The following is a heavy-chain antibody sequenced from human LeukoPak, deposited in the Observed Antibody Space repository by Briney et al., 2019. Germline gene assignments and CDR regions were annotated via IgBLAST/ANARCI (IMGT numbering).Heavy chain of an antibody. V-gene: IGHV3-23*01. CDR3: ARGGVDYYGSGTYYLMYYFDY. Sequence: PGGPLRLSCAASGFTFNTYGMSWVRQAPGKGLEWVSGISGSGGATYYADSVKGRFTISRDDPHNTLYLQMNSLRAEDTAVYFCARGGVDYYGSGTYYLMYYFDYWGQGALVTVSS. CDR2: ISGSGGAT. J-gene: IGHJ4*02. D-gene: IGHD3-10*01. CDR1: GFTFNTYG.